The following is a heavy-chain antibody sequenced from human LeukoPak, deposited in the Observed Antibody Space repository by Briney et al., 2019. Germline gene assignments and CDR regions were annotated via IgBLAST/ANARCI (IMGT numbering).Heavy chain of an antibody. CDR2: IYYSGST. CDR1: GGSISSYY. Sequence: SSETLSLTCTVSGGSISSYYWSWIRQPPGKGLEWIGYIYYSGSTNYNPSLKSRVTISVDTSKNQFSLKLSSVTAADTAVYYCARMLGYCSGGSCSNWFDPWGQGTLVTVSS. CDR3: ARMLGYCSGGSCSNWFDP. D-gene: IGHD2-15*01. V-gene: IGHV4-59*01. J-gene: IGHJ5*02.